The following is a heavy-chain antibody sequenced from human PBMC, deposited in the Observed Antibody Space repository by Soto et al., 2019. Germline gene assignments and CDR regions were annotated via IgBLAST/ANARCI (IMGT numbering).Heavy chain of an antibody. CDR3: AREKGYISGPKNFDY. J-gene: IGHJ4*02. CDR1: GASISSGDYF. CDR2: IYDSGSS. Sequence: SETLSLTCTVSGASISSGDYFWSWIRQSPGKGLEWIGYIYDSGSSYYNPSPKSRVTMSVDTSKNQFSLKLRSVTAADTAVYYCAREKGYISGPKNFDYWGQGTLVTVSS. D-gene: IGHD5-12*01. V-gene: IGHV4-30-4*01.